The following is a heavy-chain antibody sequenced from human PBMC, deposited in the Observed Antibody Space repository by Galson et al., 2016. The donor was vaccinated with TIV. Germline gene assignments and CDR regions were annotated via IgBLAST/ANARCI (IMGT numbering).Heavy chain of an antibody. CDR1: GGSISSSSHY. J-gene: IGHJ6*02. Sequence: CTVSGGSISSSSHYWGWIRQTPGKGLEWIGSIYSSGSTHYNPSLKSRVIISVDTSKNQFSLRLSSVTAADTATYYCARHWSGYYTPGYYYYGMDVWGQGTTVTVSS. D-gene: IGHD3-3*01. CDR2: IYSSGST. V-gene: IGHV4-39*01. CDR3: ARHWSGYYTPGYYYYGMDV.